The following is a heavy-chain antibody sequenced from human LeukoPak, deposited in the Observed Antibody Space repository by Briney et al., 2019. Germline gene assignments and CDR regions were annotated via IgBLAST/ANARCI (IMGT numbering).Heavy chain of an antibody. D-gene: IGHD6-6*01. V-gene: IGHV1-2*02. CDR3: ARDSSLYYYYYYMDV. J-gene: IGHJ6*03. CDR2: INPNSGGT. Sequence: APSVKVSCKASGYTFTGYYMHWVRQAPGQGLEWMGWINPNSGGTNYAQKFQGRVTMTRDTSISTAYMELSRLRSDDTAVYYCARDSSLYYYYYYMDVWGKGTTVTVSS. CDR1: GYTFTGYY.